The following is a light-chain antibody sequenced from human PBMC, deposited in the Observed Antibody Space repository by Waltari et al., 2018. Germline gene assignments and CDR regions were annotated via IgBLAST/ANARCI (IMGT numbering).Light chain of an antibody. Sequence: LVLTQPPSASASLGASLKLPCSLPGEYSPYAITCHQQQPLKGPRYLMTVNSDGSHKKGDGISERFSGSSSDLDRYLIISRLQSDDEADYFCQTWGTGIQVFGSGTKLTVL. CDR1: GEYSPYA. V-gene: IGLV4-69*01. CDR2: VNSDGSH. CDR3: QTWGTGIQV. J-gene: IGLJ3*02.